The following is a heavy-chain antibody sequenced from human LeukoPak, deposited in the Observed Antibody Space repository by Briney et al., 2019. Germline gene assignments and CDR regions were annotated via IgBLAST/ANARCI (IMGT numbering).Heavy chain of an antibody. J-gene: IGHJ4*02. CDR1: GFTFSSYS. CDR2: ISSSSSYI. Sequence: GGSLRLPCAASGFTFSSYSMNWVRQAPGKGLEWVSSISSSSSYIYYADSVKGRFTISRDNAKNSLYLQMNSLRAEDTAVYYCARGGSSGWSHFDYWGQGTLVTVSS. CDR3: ARGGSSGWSHFDY. D-gene: IGHD6-19*01. V-gene: IGHV3-21*01.